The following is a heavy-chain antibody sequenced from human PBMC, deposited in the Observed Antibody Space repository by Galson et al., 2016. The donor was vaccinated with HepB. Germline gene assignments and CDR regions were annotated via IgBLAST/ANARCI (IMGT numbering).Heavy chain of an antibody. Sequence: SVKVSCKASGYTFAYYALHWVRQAPGQRLEWMGWMNAGNGNTKYSQKFQDRVTTSRDTSASTSYMELNSLRSEDTAVYYCARVIVGATIAAFDVWGQGTMVTVSS. J-gene: IGHJ3*01. V-gene: IGHV1-3*01. D-gene: IGHD1-26*01. CDR2: MNAGNGNT. CDR3: ARVIVGATIAAFDV. CDR1: GYTFAYYA.